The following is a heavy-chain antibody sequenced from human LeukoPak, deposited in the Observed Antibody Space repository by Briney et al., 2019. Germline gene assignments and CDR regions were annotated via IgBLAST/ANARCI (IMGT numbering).Heavy chain of an antibody. Sequence: SETLSLICTVSGGSISGYYWTWIRQPPGRGLEWIGYIHYSGSTNYNPSLKSRIAITVDTSKNQFSLRLSSVTAADTAVYYCARGLRISYDYPPDYWGQGTLVTVSS. D-gene: IGHD5-12*01. CDR1: GGSISGYY. J-gene: IGHJ4*02. CDR3: ARGLRISYDYPPDY. CDR2: IHYSGST. V-gene: IGHV4-59*08.